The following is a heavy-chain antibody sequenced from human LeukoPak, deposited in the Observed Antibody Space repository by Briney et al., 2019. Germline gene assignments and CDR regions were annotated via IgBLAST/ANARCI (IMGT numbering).Heavy chain of an antibody. CDR2: ISWNSGSI. CDR1: GFTFDDYA. D-gene: IGHD5-24*01. V-gene: IGHV3-9*03. Sequence: PGRSLRLSCAASGFTFDDYAMHWVRQAPGKGLEWVSGISWNSGSIGYADSVKGRFTISRDNAKNSLYPQMNSLRAEDMALYYCAKDMGDGFIIGNDAFDIWGQGTMVTVSS. CDR3: AKDMGDGFIIGNDAFDI. J-gene: IGHJ3*02.